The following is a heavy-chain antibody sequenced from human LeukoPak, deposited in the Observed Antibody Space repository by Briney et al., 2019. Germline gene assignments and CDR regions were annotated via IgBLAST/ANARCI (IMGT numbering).Heavy chain of an antibody. D-gene: IGHD6-19*01. J-gene: IGHJ3*02. CDR1: GYTFTSYG. Sequence: ASVKVSCKASGYTFTSYGISWVRQAPGQGLEWMGWISAYNGNTNYAQKLQGRVTMTTDTSTSTAYMELSSLRSEDTAVYYCAQIAVAGTNAFDIWGQGTMVTVSS. V-gene: IGHV1-18*01. CDR2: ISAYNGNT. CDR3: AQIAVAGTNAFDI.